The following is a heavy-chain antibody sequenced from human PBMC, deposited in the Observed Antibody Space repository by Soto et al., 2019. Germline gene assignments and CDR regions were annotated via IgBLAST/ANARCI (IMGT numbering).Heavy chain of an antibody. D-gene: IGHD3-3*01. CDR3: ARDPSSALGAIFGVVTTMDV. CDR2: ISAYNGNT. Sequence: ASVKVSCKASGYTFTSYGISWVRQAPGQGLEWMGWISAYNGNTNYAQKLQGRVTMTTDTSTSTAYMELRSLRSDDTAVYYCARDPSSALGAIFGVVTTMDVWGQGTTVTVSS. V-gene: IGHV1-18*01. J-gene: IGHJ6*02. CDR1: GYTFTSYG.